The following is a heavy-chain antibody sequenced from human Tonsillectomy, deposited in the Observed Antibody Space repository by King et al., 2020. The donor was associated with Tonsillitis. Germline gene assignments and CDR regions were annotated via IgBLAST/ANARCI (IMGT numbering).Heavy chain of an antibody. CDR3: ARGFYYGSGSYQPWDY. D-gene: IGHD3-10*01. CDR2: IYYSGST. CDR1: GGSISSGGYS. V-gene: IGHV4-30-4*07. Sequence: LQLQESGPGLVKPSQTLSLTCAVSGGSISSGGYSWSWIRQPPGKGLEWIGYIYYSGSTYYNPSLKSRVTISVDTSKNQFSLKLSSVTAADTAVYYCARGFYYGSGSYQPWDYWGQGTLVTVSS. J-gene: IGHJ4*02.